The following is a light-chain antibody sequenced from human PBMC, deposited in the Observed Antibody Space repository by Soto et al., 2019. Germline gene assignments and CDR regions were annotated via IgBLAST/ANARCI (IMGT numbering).Light chain of an antibody. V-gene: IGKV3-20*01. CDR2: GTS. Sequence: ENVLTQSPGTLSLSPGERATLSCRASQSVSTSYLAWYQQKGGQAPRLLIYGTSTRATGIPDRFSGSGSGNDFTLTISRLEPEDCAVYYCQQYGGFPLTFGGGTKVEL. J-gene: IGKJ4*01. CDR3: QQYGGFPLT. CDR1: QSVSTSY.